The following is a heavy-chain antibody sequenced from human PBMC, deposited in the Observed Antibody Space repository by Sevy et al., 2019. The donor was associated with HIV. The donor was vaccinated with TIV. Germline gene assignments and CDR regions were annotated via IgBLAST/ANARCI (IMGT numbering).Heavy chain of an antibody. D-gene: IGHD1-26*01. CDR1: GFTFSSYG. V-gene: IGHV3-30*02. Sequence: GGSLRLSCAASGFTFSSYGMHWVRQSPGKGLEWVAFIRYDGSNKYYADSVKGRFTISRDNSKNTLYLQMNSLRAEDTAVYYCAKGSGSYYYMDVWGKGTTVTVSS. CDR3: AKGSGSYYYMDV. CDR2: IRYDGSNK. J-gene: IGHJ6*03.